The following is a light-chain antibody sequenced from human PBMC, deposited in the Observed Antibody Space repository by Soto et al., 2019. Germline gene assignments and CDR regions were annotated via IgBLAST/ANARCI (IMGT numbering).Light chain of an antibody. V-gene: IGLV2-23*03. CDR3: CSYAGSSTFVV. J-gene: IGLJ2*01. Sequence: QSVLTQPASVSGSPGQSITISCTGTSSDVGSYNLVSWYQQHPGKAPKLMIYEGSKRPSGVSTRFSGSKSGNTASLTISGLQAEDESDYYCCSYAGSSTFVVFGRGTKLTVL. CDR2: EGS. CDR1: SSDVGSYNL.